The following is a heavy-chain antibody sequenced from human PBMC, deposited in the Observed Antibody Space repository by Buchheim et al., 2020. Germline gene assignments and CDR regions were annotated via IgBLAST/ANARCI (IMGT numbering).Heavy chain of an antibody. D-gene: IGHD1-26*01. CDR3: AKAWYSGSYYYYGMDV. Sequence: QVQLVESGGGVVQPGRSLGLSCAASGFTFSSYGMHWVRQAPGKELEWVAVISYDGSNKYYADSVKGRFTISRDNSKNTLYLQMNSLRAEDTAVYYCAKAWYSGSYYYYGMDVWGQGTT. CDR2: ISYDGSNK. J-gene: IGHJ6*02. CDR1: GFTFSSYG. V-gene: IGHV3-30*18.